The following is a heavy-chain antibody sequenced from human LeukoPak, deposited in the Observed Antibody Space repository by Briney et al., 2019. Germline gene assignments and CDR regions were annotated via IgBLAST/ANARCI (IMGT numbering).Heavy chain of an antibody. CDR1: GFTFSNAW. CDR3: TTEYCSGGSCYSAFSPSTFDP. D-gene: IGHD2-15*01. V-gene: IGHV3-15*01. J-gene: IGHJ5*02. Sequence: PGGSLRLPCAASGFTFSNAWMSWVRQAPGKGLEWVGRIKSKTDGGTTDCAAPVKGRFTISRDDSKNTLYLQMNSLKTEDTAVYYCTTEYCSGGSCYSAFSPSTFDPWGQGTLVTVSS. CDR2: IKSKTDGGTT.